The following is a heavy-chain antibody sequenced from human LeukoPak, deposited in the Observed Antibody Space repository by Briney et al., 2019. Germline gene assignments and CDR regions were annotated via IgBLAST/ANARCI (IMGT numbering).Heavy chain of an antibody. CDR1: RYTLTSYV. CDR2: ISAYNGNT. D-gene: IGHD6-6*01. CDR3: ARVGGAALRNWFDP. J-gene: IGHJ5*02. V-gene: IGHV1-18*01. Sequence: AAATVTCKASRYTLTSYVSSWMRPPPAQGLDWMGWISAYNGNTNYPQKLQCRATMTTDTSTSTAYMELRSLRSDHTAVYCSARVGGAALRNWFDPWGQGTLVTVSS.